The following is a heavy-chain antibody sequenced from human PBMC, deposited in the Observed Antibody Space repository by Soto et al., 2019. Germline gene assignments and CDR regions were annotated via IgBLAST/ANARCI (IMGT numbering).Heavy chain of an antibody. CDR2: IYWNDEQ. J-gene: IGHJ6*02. CDR1: GFSLTSGVVG. Sequence: GPTLVNLTQPLTLTCTFSGFSLTSGVVGVGWIRQHPGEALEWLALIYWNDEQYYNPSLRNRLTSTRDTPKNQVVLTTTNMEPVDTATYYCAHRLPGPSGYDVWGQGTTVTVSS. V-gene: IGHV2-5*01. D-gene: IGHD6-13*01. CDR3: AHRLPGPSGYDV.